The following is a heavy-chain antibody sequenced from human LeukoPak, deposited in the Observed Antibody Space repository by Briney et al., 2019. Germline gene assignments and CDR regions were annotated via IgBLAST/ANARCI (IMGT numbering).Heavy chain of an antibody. CDR2: IYHSGST. V-gene: IGHV4-4*02. Sequence: SSETLSLTCAVSGGSISSSNWWSWVRQPPGKGLEWIVEIYHSGSTNYNPSLKSRVTISVDKSKNQFSLKLSSVTTADTAVYYCARDRVVSMAGTRARWFDPWGQGTLVTVSS. CDR1: GGSISSSNW. D-gene: IGHD6-19*01. CDR3: ARDRVVSMAGTRARWFDP. J-gene: IGHJ5*02.